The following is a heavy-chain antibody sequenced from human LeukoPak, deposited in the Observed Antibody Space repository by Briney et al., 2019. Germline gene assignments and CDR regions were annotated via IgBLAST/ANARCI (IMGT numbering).Heavy chain of an antibody. CDR3: TRDRGYCSSTSCYAWFDL. CDR2: IRDKTYGGPT. V-gene: IGHV3-49*04. CDR1: GFTFGDYA. D-gene: IGHD2-2*01. Sequence: GGSVTLLCTVSGFTFGDYAMSWVRQAPGKGLAWVGFIRDKTYGGPTQYAAPVNGSFTISRDDSRSIAYLQINSLKTEDTAVYYCTRDRGYCSSTSCYAWFDLWGEGTVDTVSS. J-gene: IGHJ5*02.